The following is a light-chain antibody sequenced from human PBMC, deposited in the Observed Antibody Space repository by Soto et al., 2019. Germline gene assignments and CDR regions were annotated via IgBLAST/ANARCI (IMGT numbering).Light chain of an antibody. CDR2: GAS. V-gene: IGKV3-20*01. J-gene: IGKJ1*01. CDR3: QQYGSSPQWT. Sequence: EIELTQSPATLSLSPGETATLSCRASQSVSSSYLAWYQQKPGQAPRLLIYGASSRATGIPDRFSGSGSGTDFTLTISRLEPEDFAVYYCQQYGSSPQWTFGQGTKVDI. CDR1: QSVSSSY.